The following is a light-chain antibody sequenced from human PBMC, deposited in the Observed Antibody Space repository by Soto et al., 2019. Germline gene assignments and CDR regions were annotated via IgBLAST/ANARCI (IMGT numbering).Light chain of an antibody. CDR2: DAS. CDR1: QGISSY. CDR3: QQYNNYSPA. J-gene: IGKJ1*01. Sequence: IHITQSPSSLSASVGDRVTITCRASQGISSYLAWYQQKPGKVPKLLIYDASSLQSGVPSRFSGSGSGTEFTLTISSLQPDDFATYYCQQYNNYSPAFGQGTKV. V-gene: IGKV1D-13*01.